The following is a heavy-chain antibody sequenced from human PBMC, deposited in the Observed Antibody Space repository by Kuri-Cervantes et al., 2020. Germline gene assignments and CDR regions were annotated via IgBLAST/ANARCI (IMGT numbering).Heavy chain of an antibody. J-gene: IGHJ4*02. V-gene: IGHV3-30*03. CDR2: ISYDGSNK. Sequence: GESLKISCAASEFTVNSSYMSWVRQAPGKGLEWVAVISYDGSNKYYADSVRGRFTISRDNSKNTLYLQMNSLRSEDTAVYYCATGGVIITCFDYWGQGTLVTVSS. CDR1: EFTVNSSY. CDR3: ATGGVIITCFDY. D-gene: IGHD3-10*01.